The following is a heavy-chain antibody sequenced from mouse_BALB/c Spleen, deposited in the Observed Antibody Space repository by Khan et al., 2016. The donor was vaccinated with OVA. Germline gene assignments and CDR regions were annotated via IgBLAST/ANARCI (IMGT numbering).Heavy chain of an antibody. D-gene: IGHD2-14*01. J-gene: IGHJ2*01. CDR2: IYPGNGYT. V-gene: IGHV1S134*01. CDR1: GFTFTSYG. Sequence: VQLQQPGAELGRPGSSVKLSCKTSGFTFTSYGIKWVKQRPGQGLEWIGYIYPGNGYTVYNEKFQGKATLTSDTSASTAYMQFRSLTSEDSAIYCCAAAYYRNYFDYWGQGTTLTVSS. CDR3: AAAYYRNYFDY.